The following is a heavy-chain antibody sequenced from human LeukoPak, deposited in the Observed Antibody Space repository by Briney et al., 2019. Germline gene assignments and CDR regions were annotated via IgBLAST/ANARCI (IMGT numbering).Heavy chain of an antibody. CDR1: GGSISSYY. CDR3: ARGERQQLELFDY. D-gene: IGHD6-13*01. J-gene: IGHJ4*02. Sequence: SETLSLTCTVSGGSISSYYWSWIRQPPGKGLEWIGYIYYSGSTNYNPSLKSRVTISLDRSKNQFSLKLSSVTAADTAVYYCARGERQQLELFDYWGQGTLVTVSS. CDR2: IYYSGST. V-gene: IGHV4-59*12.